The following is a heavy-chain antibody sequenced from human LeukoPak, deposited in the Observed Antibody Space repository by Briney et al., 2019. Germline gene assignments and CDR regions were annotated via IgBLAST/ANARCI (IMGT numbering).Heavy chain of an antibody. CDR2: IIPIFGTA. Sequence: ASVKVSCKASGGTFISYAISWVRQAPGQGLEWMGGIIPIFGTANYAQKFQGRVTITADESTSTAYMELSSLRSEDTAVYYCARYSYDYDFWSGYPPFDPWGQGTLVTVSS. CDR1: GGTFISYA. CDR3: ARYSYDYDFWSGYPPFDP. D-gene: IGHD3-3*01. V-gene: IGHV1-69*13. J-gene: IGHJ5*02.